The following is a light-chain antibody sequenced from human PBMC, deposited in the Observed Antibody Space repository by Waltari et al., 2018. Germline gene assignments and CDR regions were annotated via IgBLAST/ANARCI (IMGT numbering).Light chain of an antibody. CDR3: CSYAGSAISV. Sequence: QSALTQTATVSGSPGQSITISCTGTSSDVGTYNLVSWYQQHPCKAPTLIIYDVNKRPSGVSNSFSGAKSGNTASTRNTGLQAADEADYYCCSYAGSAISVFGGGTKVTVL. CDR2: DVN. V-gene: IGLV2-23*02. J-gene: IGLJ3*02. CDR1: SSDVGTYNL.